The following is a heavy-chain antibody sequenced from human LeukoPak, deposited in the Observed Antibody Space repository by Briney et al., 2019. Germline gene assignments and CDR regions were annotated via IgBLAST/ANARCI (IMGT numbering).Heavy chain of an antibody. Sequence: PGGSLRLSCAASGFSFSSYWMTWVRQTPGRGLEWVADIKRDGSEIYYVDSVKGRFTISRDNAKNSLYLQMNSLRAEDTAVYYCARSLGYCSGGSCYPFDCCGQGTLVTVSS. CDR1: GFSFSSYW. V-gene: IGHV3-7*02. CDR3: ARSLGYCSGGSCYPFDC. D-gene: IGHD2-15*01. CDR2: IKRDGSEI. J-gene: IGHJ4*02.